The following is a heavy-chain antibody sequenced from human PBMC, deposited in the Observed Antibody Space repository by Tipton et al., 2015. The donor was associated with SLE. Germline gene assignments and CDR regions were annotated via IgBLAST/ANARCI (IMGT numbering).Heavy chain of an antibody. J-gene: IGHJ4*02. V-gene: IGHV4-59*11. D-gene: IGHD3-3*01. CDR2: IFYSGSP. Sequence: TLSLTCTVSGGSISSHYWSWIRQPPGKGLEWIGYIFYSGSPNYNPSLKSRVSISVDTSKNQFSLKLSSVTAADTAVDYCAGWEAEWGRGRRRGRFEYWGQGALVTVSS. CDR1: GGSISSHY. CDR3: AGWEAEWGRGRRRGRFEY.